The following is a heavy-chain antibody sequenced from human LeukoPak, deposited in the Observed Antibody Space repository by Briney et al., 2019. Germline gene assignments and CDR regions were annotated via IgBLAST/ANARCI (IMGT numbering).Heavy chain of an antibody. CDR1: GGTFSSYA. CDR3: TTHYYDSSGQYYFDY. CDR2: IIPIFGTA. Sequence: SVKVSCKASGGTFSSYAISWVRQAPGQGLEWMGGIIPIFGTANYAQKFQGRVTITADESTSTAYMELRSLRSDDTAVYYCTTHYYDSSGQYYFDYWGQGTLVTVSS. V-gene: IGHV1-69*01. D-gene: IGHD3-22*01. J-gene: IGHJ4*02.